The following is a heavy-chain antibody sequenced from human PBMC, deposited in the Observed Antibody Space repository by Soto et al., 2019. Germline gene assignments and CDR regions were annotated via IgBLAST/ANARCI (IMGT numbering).Heavy chain of an antibody. J-gene: IGHJ5*02. CDR1: GFTFTNYW. V-gene: IGHV3-74*01. CDR3: TRAGRHRYDNWIHA. Sequence: GGSLRLSCVASGFTFTNYWMHWVRQAPGKGLVWVSYINSDGSNTNYADSVKGRFTISRDNAKNTLYLQMNSLRAEDTALYYCTRAGRHRYDNWIHASGQATLVTVSS. CDR2: INSDGSNT. D-gene: IGHD3-10*01.